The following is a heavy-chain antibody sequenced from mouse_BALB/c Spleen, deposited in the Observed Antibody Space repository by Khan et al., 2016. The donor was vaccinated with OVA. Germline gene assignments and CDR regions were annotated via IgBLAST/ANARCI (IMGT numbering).Heavy chain of an antibody. J-gene: IGHJ3*01. Sequence: QIQLVQSGPELKKPGETVKISCKASGYTFTNYGMNWVKQAPGKGLEWMGWINTYTGEPTYADDFKGRFAFSLETSASTAYLQINNLKNEDTATYCCARSNGNYWFAYWGQGTLVTVSA. V-gene: IGHV9-3-1*01. CDR3: ARSNGNYWFAY. D-gene: IGHD2-1*01. CDR1: GYTFTNYG. CDR2: INTYTGEP.